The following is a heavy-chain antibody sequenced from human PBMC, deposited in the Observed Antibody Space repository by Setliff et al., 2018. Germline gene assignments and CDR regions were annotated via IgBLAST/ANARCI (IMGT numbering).Heavy chain of an antibody. D-gene: IGHD3-10*01. CDR3: ARDTDYYGSGTSGYFDY. Sequence: ASVKVSCKASGYTFTGYYMHWVRQAPGQGLEWMGRTNPNSGGTNYAQKFQGRVTMTRDTSISTAYMELSRLRSDDTAVYYCARDTDYYGSGTSGYFDYWGQGSLVTVSS. V-gene: IGHV1-2*06. CDR1: GYTFTGYY. CDR2: TNPNSGGT. J-gene: IGHJ4*02.